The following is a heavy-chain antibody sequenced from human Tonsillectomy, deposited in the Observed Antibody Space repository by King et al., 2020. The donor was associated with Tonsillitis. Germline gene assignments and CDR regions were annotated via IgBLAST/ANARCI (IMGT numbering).Heavy chain of an antibody. CDR3: AKEADEAAAGTKFTAY. V-gene: IGHV3-30*18. D-gene: IGHD6-13*01. J-gene: IGHJ4*02. CDR1: GFIFSNYG. CDR2: ISYDGSNK. Sequence: VQLVESGGGVVQPGRSLRLSCAASGFIFSNYGFYWVRQAPGKGLEWVAIISYDGSNKYYADSVKGRFTISRDNSKNTLYLQMNSLRAEDTAVYYCAKEADEAAAGTKFTAYWGQGTLVTVSS.